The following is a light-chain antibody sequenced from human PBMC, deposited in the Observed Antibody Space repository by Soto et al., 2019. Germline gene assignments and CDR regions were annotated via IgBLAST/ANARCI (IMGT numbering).Light chain of an antibody. CDR1: QSVSSSH. CDR2: GAT. Sequence: EIVLTQSPGTLSLSPGERATLSCRASQSVSSSHLAWYQQNPGQAPRLLIYGATSRATGIPDRFSGSGSGTDFTLTISRLEPEDLAVYYCQQYGTSAGTFGQGTKVEIK. CDR3: QQYGTSAGT. V-gene: IGKV3-20*01. J-gene: IGKJ1*01.